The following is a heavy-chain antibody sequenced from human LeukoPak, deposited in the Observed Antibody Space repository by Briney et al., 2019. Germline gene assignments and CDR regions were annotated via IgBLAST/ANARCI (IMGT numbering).Heavy chain of an antibody. J-gene: IGHJ4*02. CDR2: IWYDGSNR. Sequence: GGSLRLSCAASGFTFSNYGMHWVRQAPGKGLEWVAFIWYDGSNRYYADSVKGRFTISRDNSENTLFLQMSSLRTEDTAVYYCAKDPLGFCTRATCRYIDSWGQGTLVTVSS. CDR3: AKDPLGFCTRATCRYIDS. D-gene: IGHD2-8*01. V-gene: IGHV3-30*02. CDR1: GFTFSNYG.